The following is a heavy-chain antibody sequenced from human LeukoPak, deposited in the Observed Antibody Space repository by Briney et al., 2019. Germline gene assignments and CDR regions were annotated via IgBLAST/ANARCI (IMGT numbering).Heavy chain of an antibody. CDR3: ARVIAAAGLDAFDI. V-gene: IGHV1-2*02. D-gene: IGHD6-13*01. CDR1: GYTSTGYY. CDR2: INPNSGGT. J-gene: IGHJ3*02. Sequence: ASVKVSCKASGYTSTGYYMHWVRQAPGQGLEWMGWINPNSGGTNYAQKFQGRVTMTRDTSISTAYMELSRLRSDDTAVYYCARVIAAAGLDAFDIWGQGTMVTVSS.